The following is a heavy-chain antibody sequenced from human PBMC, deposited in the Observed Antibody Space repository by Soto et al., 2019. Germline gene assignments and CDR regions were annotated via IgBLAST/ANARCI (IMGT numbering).Heavy chain of an antibody. V-gene: IGHV3-23*01. J-gene: IGHJ4*02. D-gene: IGHD2-2*03. CDR2: IYGGGNGP. Sequence: EVQALESGGGLVQPGGSLRLSCAATGFTFSDFAMSWVRQAPGKGLEWVSRIYGGGNGPHYADSVKGRVTISRDNSKNTLYLQMNSLRAEDTAVYYCAKMEGMDPWAYSFDYWGQGTLVTVSS. CDR1: GFTFSDFA. CDR3: AKMEGMDPWAYSFDY.